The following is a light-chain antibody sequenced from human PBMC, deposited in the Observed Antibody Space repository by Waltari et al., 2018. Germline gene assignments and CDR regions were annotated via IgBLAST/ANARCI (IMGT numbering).Light chain of an antibody. CDR1: NIGSYS. CDR3: QVWHAAIDPGV. Sequence: SYVLTQPPSVSVAPGETASITCGGDNIGSYSVHWYQQKPGQAPVLVIRYDSDRPSGIPERFSGSNSANTATLTISRVEAGDEANYYCQVWHAAIDPGVFGTGTEVTV. J-gene: IGLJ1*01. V-gene: IGLV3-21*04. CDR2: YDS.